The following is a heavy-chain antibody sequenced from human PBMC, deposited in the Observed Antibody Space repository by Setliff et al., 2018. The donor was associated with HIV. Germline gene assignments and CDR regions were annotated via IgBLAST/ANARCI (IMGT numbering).Heavy chain of an antibody. CDR3: TKDHLSGWASDC. J-gene: IGHJ4*02. CDR2: ISYDGSNK. V-gene: IGHV3-30-3*01. CDR1: GFTFSNYA. D-gene: IGHD6-19*01. Sequence: GGSLRLSCAASGFTFSNYAMHWVRQAPGKGLEWVAVISYDGSNKYYADSVKGRFTISRDNAKNSVYLQMNSLRVEDTAMYYCTKDHLSGWASDCWGQGTLVTVSS.